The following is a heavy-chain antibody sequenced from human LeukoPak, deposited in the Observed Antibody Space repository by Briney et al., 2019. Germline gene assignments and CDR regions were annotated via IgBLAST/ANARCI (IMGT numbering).Heavy chain of an antibody. CDR3: ATSSYDILAYFDY. V-gene: IGHV3-53*05. CDR1: GFTVSSNY. J-gene: IGHJ4*02. D-gene: IGHD3-9*01. Sequence: GGSLRLSCAASGFTVSSNYMSWVRQAPGRGLEWVSVIYSGGSTYYADSVKGRFNISRDNSKNTLYLQMSSLRSEDTAVYYCATSSYDILAYFDYWGQGTLVTVSS. CDR2: IYSGGST.